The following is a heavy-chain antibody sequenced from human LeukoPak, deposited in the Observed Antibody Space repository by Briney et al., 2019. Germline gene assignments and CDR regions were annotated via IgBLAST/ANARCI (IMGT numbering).Heavy chain of an antibody. CDR3: GKGLWYVSVSYLVGY. D-gene: IGHD3-10*01. V-gene: IGHV3-30*18. CDR2: ISSDGSNK. J-gene: IGHJ4*02. Sequence: PGRSLRLSCAASGVTFSRHGIHWDRQASGKGLEWVALISSDGSNKYYADSVKGRFTSSRDNSKTTLYLQMNSLRPEDTAVYYCGKGLWYVSVSYLVGYWGQGTLVTVSS. CDR1: GVTFSRHG.